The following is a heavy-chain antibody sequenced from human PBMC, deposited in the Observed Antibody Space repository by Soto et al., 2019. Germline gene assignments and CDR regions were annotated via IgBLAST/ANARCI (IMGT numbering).Heavy chain of an antibody. CDR2: VKDGGHT. D-gene: IGHD5-12*01. CDR3: ARGQEGVVATH. V-gene: IGHV4-34*01. J-gene: IGHJ4*02. CDR1: GGSLSGYY. Sequence: QVQLQQWGAGLLKPSETLSLNCAVTGGSLSGYYWSWIRQPPGKGLEWIGEVKDGGHTNYSPSLTGXXTXSXXTSNNQFSLRLNSVTAADTGVYYCARGQEGVVATHWAQGSLVTVSS.